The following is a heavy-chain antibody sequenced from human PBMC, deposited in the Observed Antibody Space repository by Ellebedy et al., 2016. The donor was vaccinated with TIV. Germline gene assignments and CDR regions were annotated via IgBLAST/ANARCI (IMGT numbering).Heavy chain of an antibody. V-gene: IGHV4-59*01. CDR2: IYNYGGS. J-gene: IGHJ4*02. CDR1: GGSISTYQ. CDR3: ARTTGYIANDY. D-gene: IGHD5-18*01. Sequence: PSETLSLTCTVSGGSISTYQWSRIRQPPGKGLELIGYIYNYGGSRYNPSLQSRVTISLDTSKNQFSLKLSSVTAADTAVYYCARTTGYIANDYWGQGTLVTVSP.